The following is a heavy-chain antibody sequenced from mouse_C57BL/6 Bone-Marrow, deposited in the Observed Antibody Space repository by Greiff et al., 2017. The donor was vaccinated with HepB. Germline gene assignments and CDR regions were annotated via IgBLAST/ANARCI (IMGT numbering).Heavy chain of an antibody. D-gene: IGHD1-1*01. CDR1: GFTFSDYG. CDR3: ARKYYYGREHAMDY. CDR2: ISSGSSTI. J-gene: IGHJ4*01. Sequence: EVQLVESGGGLVKPGGSLKLSCAASGFTFSDYGMHWVRQAPEKGLEWVAYISSGSSTIYYADTVKGRFTISRDNAKNTLFLQMTSLRSEDTAMYYCARKYYYGREHAMDYWGQGTSVTVSS. V-gene: IGHV5-17*01.